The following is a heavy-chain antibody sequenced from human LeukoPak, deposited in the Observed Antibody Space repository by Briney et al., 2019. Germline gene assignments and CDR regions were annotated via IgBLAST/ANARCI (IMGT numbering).Heavy chain of an antibody. V-gene: IGHV3-33*01. CDR1: GFTFSSYG. J-gene: IGHJ4*02. CDR3: ARDTRSGWSYFDY. D-gene: IGHD6-19*01. CDR2: IWYDGSNK. Sequence: GRPLRLSCAASGFTFSSYGMHWVRQAPGKGLEWVAVIWYDGSNKYYADSVKGRFTISRDNSKNTLYLQMNSLRAEDTAVYYCARDTRSGWSYFDYRGQGTLVTVSS.